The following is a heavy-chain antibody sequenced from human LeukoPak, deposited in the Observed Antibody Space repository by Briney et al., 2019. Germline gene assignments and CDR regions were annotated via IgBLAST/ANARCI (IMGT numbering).Heavy chain of an antibody. V-gene: IGHV4-59*01. CDR1: GGSISSYY. CDR3: ARGLKGLLEPDYYYYYMDV. CDR2: IYYSGST. J-gene: IGHJ6*03. D-gene: IGHD1-1*01. Sequence: SETLSLTCTVSGGSISSYYWSWIRQPPGKGLEWIGYIYYSGSTNYNPSLKSRVTISVDTSKNQFSLKLSSVTAADTAVYYCARGLKGLLEPDYYYYYMDVWGKGTTVTVSS.